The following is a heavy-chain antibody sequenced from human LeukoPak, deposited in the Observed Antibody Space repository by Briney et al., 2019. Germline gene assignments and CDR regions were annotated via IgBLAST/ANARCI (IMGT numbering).Heavy chain of an antibody. V-gene: IGHV1-8*03. CDR2: MNPNSGNT. CDR3: ARSRPNDYGDIPFGY. Sequence: GASVKVSCKASGYTFTSYDINWVRQATGQGLEWMGWMNPNSGNTGYAQKFQGRVTITRNTSISTAYMELSSLRSEDTAVYYCARSRPNDYGDIPFGYWGQGTLVTVSS. CDR1: GYTFTSYD. D-gene: IGHD4-17*01. J-gene: IGHJ4*02.